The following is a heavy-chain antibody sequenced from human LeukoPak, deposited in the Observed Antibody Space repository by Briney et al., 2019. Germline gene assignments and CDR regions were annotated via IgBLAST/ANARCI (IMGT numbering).Heavy chain of an antibody. V-gene: IGHV4-39*01. Sequence: SETLSLTCTVSGGSLSSSSYYWGWIRQPPGKGLEWIGSIYYSGSTYYNPSLKSRVTISVDTSKNQFSLKLSSVTAADTAVYYCARHRQQRGGFFDYWGQGTLVTVSS. J-gene: IGHJ4*02. D-gene: IGHD6-13*01. CDR2: IYYSGST. CDR3: ARHRQQRGGFFDY. CDR1: GGSLSSSSYY.